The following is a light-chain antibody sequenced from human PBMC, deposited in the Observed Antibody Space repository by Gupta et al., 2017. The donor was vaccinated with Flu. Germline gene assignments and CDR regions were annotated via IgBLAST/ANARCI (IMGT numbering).Light chain of an antibody. J-gene: IGKJ1*01. Sequence: DIVMTQSPDSLCVSLGERATLSCKAEERVVYRSDNKNYLAWYQQKPGQPPKLLIYWASTRESGVPDRFSGSGSGTDFTLTISSLQAEDVAVYYCQQYYSTPPTFGQGTKVEIK. CDR1: ERVVYRSDNKNY. V-gene: IGKV4-1*01. CDR2: WAS. CDR3: QQYYSTPPT.